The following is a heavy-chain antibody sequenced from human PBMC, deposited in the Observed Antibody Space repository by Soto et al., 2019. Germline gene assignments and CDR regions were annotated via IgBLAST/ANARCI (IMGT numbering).Heavy chain of an antibody. J-gene: IGHJ6*02. CDR3: ASVSWREKYGMDV. D-gene: IGHD3-16*02. V-gene: IGHV3-11*01. CDR2: ITFSGNTV. Sequence: PGGSLRLSCAASGFTFSDSYMSWIRLAPGKGLEWISYITFSGNTVYYADSLKGRFTISRDNAKNSLYLQMNRLRAEDTAVYYCASVSWREKYGMDVWGQGTTVTVSS. CDR1: GFTFSDSY.